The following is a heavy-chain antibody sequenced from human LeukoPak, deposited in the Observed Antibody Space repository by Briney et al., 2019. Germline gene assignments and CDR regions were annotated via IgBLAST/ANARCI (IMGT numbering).Heavy chain of an antibody. J-gene: IGHJ4*02. V-gene: IGHV3-66*01. CDR3: AREGGSYRYTYDY. CDR2: IYSGGST. Sequence: PGGSLRLSCAASGFTFSSYAMSWVRQAPGKGLEWVSVIYSGGSTYYADSVKGRFTISRDNSKNTLYLQMNSLRAEDTAVYYCAREGGSYRYTYDYWGQGTLVTVSS. CDR1: GFTFSSYA. D-gene: IGHD3-16*02.